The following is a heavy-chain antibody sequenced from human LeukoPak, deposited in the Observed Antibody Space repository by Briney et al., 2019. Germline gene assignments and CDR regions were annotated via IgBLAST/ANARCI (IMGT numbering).Heavy chain of an antibody. D-gene: IGHD6-19*01. Sequence: GGSLRLSCASSGFAVNSYFMTWVRQFPGKGLQWVSILYNGDKTYYVDSVRGRFTISRDITKNTLYLQMNSLRAEDTAVYYCARDNSGSLDFWGQGTLVTVSS. J-gene: IGHJ4*02. CDR3: ARDNSGSLDF. CDR2: LYNGDKT. CDR1: GFAVNSYF. V-gene: IGHV3-53*01.